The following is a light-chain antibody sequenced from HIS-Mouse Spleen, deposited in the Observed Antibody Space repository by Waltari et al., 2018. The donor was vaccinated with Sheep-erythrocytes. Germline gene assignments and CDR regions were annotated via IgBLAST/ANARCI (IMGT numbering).Light chain of an antibody. J-gene: IGLJ1*01. CDR3: SSYAGSNNYV. CDR2: EVS. Sequence: QSALTQPPSASGSPGQSVTISCTGTSSDVGGYNYVSWYPQHPGKAHKLMIYEVSKRPAGVPVRFAGSKSGNTASLTVSGLQAEDEADYYCSSYAGSNNYVFGTGTKVTVL. CDR1: SSDVGGYNY. V-gene: IGLV2-8*01.